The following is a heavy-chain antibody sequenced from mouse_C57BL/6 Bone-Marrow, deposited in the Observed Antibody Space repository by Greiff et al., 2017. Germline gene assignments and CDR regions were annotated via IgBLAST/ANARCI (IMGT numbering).Heavy chain of an antibody. Sequence: EVQLQQSGAELVRPGASVKLSCTASGFNIKDDYIHWVKQRPEQGLEWIGWIDPEIGDTEYASKFQGKATITSDKSSNTAYLQLSSLTSEDAAVYYCSSCDVDCFDFWGQGTPLTVAA. CDR3: SSCDVDCFDF. CDR2: IDPEIGDT. J-gene: IGHJ2*01. CDR1: GFNIKDDY. D-gene: IGHD2-3*01. V-gene: IGHV14-4*01.